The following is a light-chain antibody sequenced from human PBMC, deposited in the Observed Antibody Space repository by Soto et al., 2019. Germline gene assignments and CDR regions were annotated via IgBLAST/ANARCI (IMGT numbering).Light chain of an antibody. CDR1: SSDVGGYNY. CDR2: EVS. V-gene: IGLV2-8*01. J-gene: IGLJ1*01. CDR3: SSYAGSNNYV. Sequence: QSLLTQPPSASGSPGQSVTISCTGASSDVGGYNYVSWYQQHPGKAPKLMIYEVSKRPSGVPDRFSGSKSGNTASLTVSGLQDEDEADYCCSSYAGSNNYVFGTGTRTPS.